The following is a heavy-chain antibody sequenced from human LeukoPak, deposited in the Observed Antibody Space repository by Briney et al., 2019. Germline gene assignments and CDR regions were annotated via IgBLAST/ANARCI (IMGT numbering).Heavy chain of an antibody. CDR2: IYPGDSDT. Sequence: GEFLKISCKSSGYTFTNYWIGWVRQMPGKGLEWMGIIYPGDSDTRYSPSFQGQVTISADKSISAAYLQWSSLQASDTAMYYCARLPSRSCSSSSCYVVDYWGQGTLVTVSS. J-gene: IGHJ4*02. D-gene: IGHD2-2*01. CDR1: GYTFTNYW. V-gene: IGHV5-51*01. CDR3: ARLPSRSCSSSSCYVVDY.